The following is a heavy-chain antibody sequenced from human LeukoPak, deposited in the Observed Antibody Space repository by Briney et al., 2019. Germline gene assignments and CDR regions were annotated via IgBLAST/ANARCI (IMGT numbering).Heavy chain of an antibody. V-gene: IGHV4-59*01. J-gene: IGHJ3*02. CDR1: GESFRDYY. CDR3: ARAMATIEAFDI. Sequence: SETLSLTCAVYGESFRDYYWSWIRQPPGKGLEWIGYIYYSGSTNYNPSLKSRVTISVDTSKNQFSLKLSSVTAADTAVYYCARAMATIEAFDIWGQGTMVTVSS. CDR2: IYYSGST. D-gene: IGHD5-12*01.